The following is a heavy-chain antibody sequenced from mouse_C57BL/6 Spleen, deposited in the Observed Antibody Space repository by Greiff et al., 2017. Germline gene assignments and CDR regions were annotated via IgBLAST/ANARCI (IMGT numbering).Heavy chain of an antibody. CDR2: ISYSGST. CDR3: ARGDDPWFAY. CDR1: GYSITSGYD. J-gene: IGHJ3*01. V-gene: IGHV3-1*01. D-gene: IGHD2-3*01. Sequence: VQLKESGPGMVKPSQSLSLTCTVTGYSITSGYDWHWIRHFPGNKLEWMGYISYSGSTNYNPSLKSRISITHDTSKNHFFLKLNSVTTEDTATYYCARGDDPWFAYWGQGTLVTVSA.